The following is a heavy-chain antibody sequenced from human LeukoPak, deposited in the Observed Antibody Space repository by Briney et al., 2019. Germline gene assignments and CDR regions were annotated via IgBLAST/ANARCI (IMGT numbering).Heavy chain of an antibody. V-gene: IGHV4-59*01. D-gene: IGHD4-17*01. CDR3: ARVTVTYAFDY. CDR1: GGSISSYY. Sequence: SETLSLTCTVSGGSISSYYWSWIRQPPGKGLEWIGYIYYSGSTNYNPSLKSRVTISVDTSKNQFSLKLSSVTAADTAVYYCARVTVTYAFDYWGQGPLVTVSS. J-gene: IGHJ4*02. CDR2: IYYSGST.